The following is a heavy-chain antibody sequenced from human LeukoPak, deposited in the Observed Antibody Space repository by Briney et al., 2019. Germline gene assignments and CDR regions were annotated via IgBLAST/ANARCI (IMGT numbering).Heavy chain of an antibody. CDR2: ISGSSGSA. J-gene: IGHJ4*02. CDR1: GFTFSSYA. CDR3: ARSGSSWYRFDY. D-gene: IGHD6-13*01. V-gene: IGHV3-23*01. Sequence: GGSLRLSCEASGFTFSSYAMSWVRQAPGKGLEWVSVISGSSGSAYYADSVKGLFSISRDNSKNTLFLQMNSLRAEDMAVYYCARSGSSWYRFDYWGQGTLVTVSS.